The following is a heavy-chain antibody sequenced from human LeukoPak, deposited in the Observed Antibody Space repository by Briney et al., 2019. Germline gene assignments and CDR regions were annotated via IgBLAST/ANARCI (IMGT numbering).Heavy chain of an antibody. D-gene: IGHD3-9*01. Sequence: KPSETLSLTCAVYGGSFSGYYWSWIRQPPGKGLEWIGEINHSGSTNYNPSLKSRVTISVDTSKNQFSLKLSSMTAADTAVYYCARGKEAPDILTGYPHAPFDYWGQGTLVTVSS. CDR2: INHSGST. J-gene: IGHJ4*02. V-gene: IGHV4-34*01. CDR1: GGSFSGYY. CDR3: ARGKEAPDILTGYPHAPFDY.